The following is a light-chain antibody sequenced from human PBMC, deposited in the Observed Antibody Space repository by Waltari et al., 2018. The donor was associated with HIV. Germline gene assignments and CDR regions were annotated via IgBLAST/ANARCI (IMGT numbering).Light chain of an antibody. CDR1: ASDIGSSNL. Sequence: QSALTQPASVSGSPGPSITIFCTGTASDIGSSNLVSWYQHHPGKAPKVMIYEVTKRPSGVSNRFSGSKSGNTASLTISGLQAEDETDYYCCSYAGNTIYVFGSGTTVTVV. V-gene: IGLV2-23*02. CDR3: CSYAGNTIYV. CDR2: EVT. J-gene: IGLJ1*01.